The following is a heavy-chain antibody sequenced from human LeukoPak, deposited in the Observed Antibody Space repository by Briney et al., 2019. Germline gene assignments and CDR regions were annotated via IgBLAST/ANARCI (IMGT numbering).Heavy chain of an antibody. CDR1: GFTFSDYY. CDR2: IWYDGSNK. D-gene: IGHD6-13*01. V-gene: IGHV3-33*08. Sequence: GGSLRLSCAASGFTFSDYYMSWIRQAPGKGLEWVAVIWYDGSNKYYADSVKGRSTISRDNSKNTLYLQMNSLRAEDTAVYYCARVRDSSSWYGGFDYWGQGTLVTVSS. CDR3: ARVRDSSSWYGGFDY. J-gene: IGHJ4*02.